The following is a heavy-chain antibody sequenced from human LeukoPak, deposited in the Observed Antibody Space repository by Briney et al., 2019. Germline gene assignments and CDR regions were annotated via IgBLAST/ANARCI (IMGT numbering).Heavy chain of an antibody. J-gene: IGHJ1*01. CDR1: GFTFSSYA. CDR2: ISGSGGST. CDR3: ARQFGVVMSQYFQH. V-gene: IGHV3-23*01. D-gene: IGHD3-3*01. Sequence: GGSLRLSCAASGFTFSSYAMSWVRQAPGKGLEWVSAISGSGGSTYYADSVKGRFTISRDNSKNTLYLQMNSLRAEDTAVYYCARQFGVVMSQYFQHWGQGTLVTVSS.